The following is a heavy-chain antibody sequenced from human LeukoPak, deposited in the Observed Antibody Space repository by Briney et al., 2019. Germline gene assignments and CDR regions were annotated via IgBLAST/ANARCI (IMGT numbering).Heavy chain of an antibody. CDR2: IYPGDSDT. V-gene: IGHV5-51*01. Sequence: GESLKISCKGSGYSFTSYWIGWVRQMPGKGLEWMGIIYPGDSDTRYSPSFQGQVTISADKSISTAYLQWSSLKASDTAMYYCARRPYSTVTPDAFDIWGQGTMVTVSS. CDR1: GYSFTSYW. D-gene: IGHD4-17*01. J-gene: IGHJ3*02. CDR3: ARRPYSTVTPDAFDI.